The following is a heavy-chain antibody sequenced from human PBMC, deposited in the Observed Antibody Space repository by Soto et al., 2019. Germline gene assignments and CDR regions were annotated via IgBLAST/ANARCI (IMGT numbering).Heavy chain of an antibody. CDR2: INNGGDIV. J-gene: IGHJ4*02. CDR1: GFTFSDYY. V-gene: IGHV3-11*01. D-gene: IGHD3-3*01. Sequence: QVQLVESGGGLVKPGQSLSLSCATCGFTFSDYYMAWIRQAPGKGLEWVGYINNGGDIVHYSDSVKGHFRISRDNTKNSLFLQMTSLRAEDTAIYYCARDVSKTTIGVVVSWGQGALVTVSS. CDR3: ARDVSKTTIGVVVS.